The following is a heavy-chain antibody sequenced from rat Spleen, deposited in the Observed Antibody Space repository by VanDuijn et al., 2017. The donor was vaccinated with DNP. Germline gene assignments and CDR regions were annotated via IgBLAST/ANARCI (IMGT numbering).Heavy chain of an antibody. V-gene: IGHV5-7*01. D-gene: IGHD4-4*01. CDR2: ITSDGSSP. CDR1: AFTFSNYD. J-gene: IGHJ4*01. CDR3: VRVNSGFLYYALDA. Sequence: EVQLVESGGGLVQPGRSMKLSCAASAFTFSNYDMAWVRQAPKKGLEWVATITSDGSSPYYRDSVKGRFTISRDDAKNTLYLQMNSLRSEDTATYYCVRVNSGFLYYALDAWGQGTSVTVSS.